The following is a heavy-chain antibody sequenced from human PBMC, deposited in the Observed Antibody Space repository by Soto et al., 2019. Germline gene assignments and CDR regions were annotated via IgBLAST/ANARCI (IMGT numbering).Heavy chain of an antibody. CDR2: ISAYNGNT. CDR1: GYTFTSYG. J-gene: IGHJ3*02. CDR3: ARDCSSTSCYRDTGPNDAFDI. D-gene: IGHD2-2*01. Sequence: ASVKVSCKASGYTFTSYGISWVRQAPGQGLEWMGWISAYNGNTNYAQKLQGRATMTTDTSTSTAYMELRSLRSDDTAVYYCARDCSSTSCYRDTGPNDAFDIWGQGTMVTVSS. V-gene: IGHV1-18*01.